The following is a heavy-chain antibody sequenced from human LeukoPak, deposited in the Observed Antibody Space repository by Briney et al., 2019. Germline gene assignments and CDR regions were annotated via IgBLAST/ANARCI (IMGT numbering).Heavy chain of an antibody. V-gene: IGHV3-21*01. CDR1: GFIFSSDS. CDR2: ISSTGAYI. Sequence: GGSLRLSCATSGFIFSSDSMIWVRQAPGKGLEWVSSISSTGAYIYYADSLKGRFTISRDNAKNSLYLQMNSLRAEDTAVYYCARDPGFGAPVGFDYWGRGTLVTVSS. D-gene: IGHD3-10*01. J-gene: IGHJ4*02. CDR3: ARDPGFGAPVGFDY.